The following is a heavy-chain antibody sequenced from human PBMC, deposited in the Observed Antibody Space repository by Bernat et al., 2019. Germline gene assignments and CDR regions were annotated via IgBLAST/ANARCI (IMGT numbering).Heavy chain of an antibody. V-gene: IGHV1-18*01. CDR1: GYTFTSYG. D-gene: IGHD6-6*01. Sequence: QVQLVQSGSEVKKPGASVKVSCKASGYTFTSYGISWVRQAPGQGLEWMGWISAYNGNTNYAQNLQGRVTMTTDTSTSTAYMELRSLRSDDTAVYYCARLRGVSSSALNYYYYGMDVWGQGTTVTVSS. CDR2: ISAYNGNT. J-gene: IGHJ6*02. CDR3: ARLRGVSSSALNYYYYGMDV.